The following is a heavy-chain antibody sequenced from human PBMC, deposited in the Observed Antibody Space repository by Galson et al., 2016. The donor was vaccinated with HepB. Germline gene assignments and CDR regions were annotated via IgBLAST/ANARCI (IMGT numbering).Heavy chain of an antibody. D-gene: IGHD3-10*01. CDR2: ISYDGSTQ. CDR1: GFTFNSFA. CDR3: ARSSWFRESCHPLDF. J-gene: IGHJ4*02. Sequence: SLRLSCAASGFTFNSFAMHWVRQAPGKGLEWMTLISYDGSTQYYADSVKGRFTISRDNSKNTLYLHMNTVKPDDTAVYYCARSSWFRESCHPLDFWGQGTPVTVSA. V-gene: IGHV3-30*03.